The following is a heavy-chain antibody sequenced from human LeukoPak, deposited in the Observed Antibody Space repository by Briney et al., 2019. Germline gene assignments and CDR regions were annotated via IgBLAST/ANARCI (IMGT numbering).Heavy chain of an antibody. CDR1: GFTVGSNY. V-gene: IGHV3-66*01. Sequence: GRSLRLSCAASGFTVGSNYMSWVRQAPGEGLEWVSVIYSGGSTYYADSVKGRFTISRDNSKNTLYLQMNSLRAEDTAVYYCARDGRALVRGLYGMDVWGQGTTVTVSS. CDR2: IYSGGST. D-gene: IGHD3-10*01. CDR3: ARDGRALVRGLYGMDV. J-gene: IGHJ6*02.